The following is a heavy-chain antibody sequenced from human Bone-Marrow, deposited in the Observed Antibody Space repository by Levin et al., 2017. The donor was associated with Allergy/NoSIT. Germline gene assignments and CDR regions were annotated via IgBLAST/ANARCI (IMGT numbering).Heavy chain of an antibody. J-gene: IGHJ4*02. D-gene: IGHD2-2*01. V-gene: IGHV3-74*01. CDR3: ARGGCSSTSCLDN. CDR2: VTSDGSVT. Sequence: PPGGSLRLSCAASGFSFSNYYMHWVRQAAGKGLVWVARVTSDGSVTDYADSVKGRFTISRDNARNTLYLQMNSLRAEDTAVYYCARGGCSSTSCLDNWGQGILVTVSS. CDR1: GFSFSNYY.